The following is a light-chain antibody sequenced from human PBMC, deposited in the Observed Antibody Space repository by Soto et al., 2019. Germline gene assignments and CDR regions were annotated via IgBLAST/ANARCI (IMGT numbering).Light chain of an antibody. CDR1: QSVSSTY. V-gene: IGKV3-20*01. CDR3: QQYGSSPRS. CDR2: GAS. Sequence: EIVLTQFPGTLSLSPGERATLSCRASQSVSSTYLAWYQHKLGQAPRLLIYGASSKASGIPDRFSGSGSGTDFTLTISRLEPEDFAVYYCQQYGSSPRSFGQGTKVDIK. J-gene: IGKJ1*01.